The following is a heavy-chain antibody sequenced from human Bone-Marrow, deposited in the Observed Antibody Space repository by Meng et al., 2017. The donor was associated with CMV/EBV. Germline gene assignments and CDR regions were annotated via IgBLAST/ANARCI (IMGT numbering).Heavy chain of an antibody. V-gene: IGHV1-2*02. D-gene: IGHD1-26*01. J-gene: IGHJ3*02. CDR3: ARISGSYADAFDI. Sequence: ASVKVSCKASGYTFTAHYFHWVRQAPGQGLEWMGWIHPHRGDTNYAQQFQGRVTLTRDTSISTAYMELSRLRSDDTAVYYCARISGSYADAFDIWGQGTMVTVSS. CDR1: GYTFTAHY. CDR2: IHPHRGDT.